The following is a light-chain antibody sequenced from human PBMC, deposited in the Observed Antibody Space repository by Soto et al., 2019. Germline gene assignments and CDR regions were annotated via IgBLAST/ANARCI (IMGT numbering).Light chain of an antibody. CDR1: QSVSSKY. J-gene: IGKJ3*01. CDR3: QQYGSSLFT. V-gene: IGKV3-20*01. CDR2: GTS. Sequence: EIVLTQSPGTLSLSPGERATFSCRASQSVSSKYLAWYQQKPGQAPRVLIFGTSIRAWAVPERFSGGGSGTDFTLTITRLEPEDFAVYYCQQYGSSLFTFGPGTKVDFK.